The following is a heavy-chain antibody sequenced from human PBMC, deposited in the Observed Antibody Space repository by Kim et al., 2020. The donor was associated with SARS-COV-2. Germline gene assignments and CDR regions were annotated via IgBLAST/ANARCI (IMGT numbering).Heavy chain of an antibody. CDR2: ISSSSDTI. Sequence: GGSLRLSCTASGFTFSSYSMHWVRQAPGEGPEWVSFISSSSDTIYYADSVKGRFTISRDNAKNSLYMQMNSLGAEDTAVYYCAREYYDSRGYYQHGYWGQGTLVTVSS. V-gene: IGHV3-48*04. J-gene: IGHJ4*02. CDR1: GFTFSSYS. CDR3: AREYYDSRGYYQHGY. D-gene: IGHD3-22*01.